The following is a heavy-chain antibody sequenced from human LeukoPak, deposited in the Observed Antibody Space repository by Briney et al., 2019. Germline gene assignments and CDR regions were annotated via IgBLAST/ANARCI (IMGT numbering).Heavy chain of an antibody. CDR1: GFTFSSYW. V-gene: IGHV3-74*01. CDR3: ARDYAGTNWFDP. D-gene: IGHD1-26*01. CDR2: INSDGSST. J-gene: IGHJ5*02. Sequence: PGGSLRLSCAASGFTFSSYWMHWVRQAPGKGLVWVSRINSDGSSTSYEDSAKGRFTISRDNAKNTLYMQMNSLRAEDTAVYYCARDYAGTNWFDPWGQGTLVTVSS.